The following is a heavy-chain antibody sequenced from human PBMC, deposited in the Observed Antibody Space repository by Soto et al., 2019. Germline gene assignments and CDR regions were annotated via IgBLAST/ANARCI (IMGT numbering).Heavy chain of an antibody. J-gene: IGHJ5*02. V-gene: IGHV1-69*02. CDR2: IIPILGIA. D-gene: IGHD6-13*01. Sequence: QVQLVQSGAEVKKPGSSVKVSCKASGGTFSSYTISWVRQAPGQGLEWMGRIIPILGIANYAQKFQGRVTITADKSTSTAYMELSSLRSEDTAVYYCARSLRRDIAAADRRGWFDPWGQGTLVTVSS. CDR3: ARSLRRDIAAADRRGWFDP. CDR1: GGTFSSYT.